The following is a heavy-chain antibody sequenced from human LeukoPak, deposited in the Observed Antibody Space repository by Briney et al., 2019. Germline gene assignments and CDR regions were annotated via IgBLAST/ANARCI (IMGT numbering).Heavy chain of an antibody. V-gene: IGHV3-23*01. Sequence: GGSLRLSCAASGFTFSSYAVSWVRQAPGKGLEWVSTIGGSGLSTYYADSVKGRFTISRDNSNNTLYLQMNSLRVEDTAVYYCAKSRVAVAAPRNWFDPWGQGTLVTVS. CDR2: IGGSGLST. CDR3: AKSRVAVAAPRNWFDP. D-gene: IGHD6-19*01. J-gene: IGHJ5*02. CDR1: GFTFSSYA.